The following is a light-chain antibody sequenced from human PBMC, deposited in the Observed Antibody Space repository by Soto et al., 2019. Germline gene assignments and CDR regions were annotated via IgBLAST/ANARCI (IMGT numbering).Light chain of an antibody. V-gene: IGKV1-5*03. CDR1: QNINNW. CDR3: QQYDTFSYS. J-gene: IGKJ2*03. CDR2: GSS. Sequence: DIQMTQSPSTLSASVGDRVTITCRASQNINNWLAWYQQKAGKAPKLLFFGSSTLETGVPSRFSGGGSGPDFTLTISGLQPEDFATYYCQQYDTFSYSFGQGTKLEI.